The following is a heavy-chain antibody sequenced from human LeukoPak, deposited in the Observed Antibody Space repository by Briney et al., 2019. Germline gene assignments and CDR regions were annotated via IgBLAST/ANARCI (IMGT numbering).Heavy chain of an antibody. V-gene: IGHV3-30*02. D-gene: IGHD3-22*01. CDR2: IRYDGSNK. J-gene: IGHJ4*02. CDR3: AKDGRYYYDSSGYQFDY. Sequence: PGGSLRLSCAASGFTVSSYGMHWVRQAPGKGLEWVAFIRYDGSNKYYADSVKGRFTISRDNSKNTLYLQMNSLRAEDTAVYYCAKDGRYYYDSSGYQFDYWGQGTLVTVSS. CDR1: GFTVSSYG.